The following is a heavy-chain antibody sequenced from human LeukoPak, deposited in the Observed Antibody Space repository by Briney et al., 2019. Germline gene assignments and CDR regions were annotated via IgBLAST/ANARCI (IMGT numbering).Heavy chain of an antibody. CDR2: IYYSGST. J-gene: IGHJ4*02. D-gene: IGHD5-18*01. CDR3: ARRGEYSYGLVDY. CDR1: GGSISSYY. Sequence: SETLSLTCTVSGGSISSYYWSWIRQPPGKGLEWIGYIYYSGSTNYNPSLKSRVTISVDTSKNQFSLKLSSVTAADTAVYYCARRGEYSYGLVDYWGQETLVTVSS. V-gene: IGHV4-59*08.